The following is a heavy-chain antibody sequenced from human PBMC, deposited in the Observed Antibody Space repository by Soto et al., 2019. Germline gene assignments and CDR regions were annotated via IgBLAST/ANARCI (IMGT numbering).Heavy chain of an antibody. CDR1: GGSISSGGYY. D-gene: IGHD1-20*01. CDR2: NSYSGST. CDR3: ARYKSNYYYGMDV. J-gene: IGHJ6*02. V-gene: IGHV4-31*03. Sequence: PSETLFLTCTVSGGSISSGGYYWSWIRQHPGTGLEWIGHNSYSGSTYYNTSLKSRVTISVDTSKNQFSLKLSSVTAADTAVYYCARYKSNYYYGMDVWGQGTMVTVSS.